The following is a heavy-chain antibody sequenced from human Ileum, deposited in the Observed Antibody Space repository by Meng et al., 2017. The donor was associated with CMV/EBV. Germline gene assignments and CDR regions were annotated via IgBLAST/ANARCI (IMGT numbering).Heavy chain of an antibody. D-gene: IGHD6-6*01. J-gene: IGHJ4*02. CDR2: IHDSGST. V-gene: IGHV4-30-4*01. Sequence: LPASAPVTYNPSPTLSLHCTYSGYSSRHGSYYWRWFRPTPGKCLECIGHIHDSGSTYYTPSLQSRVTISVDTSKNQFSLKLSSVTAADTAVYYCARVWGIAVRPLDYWGQGTLVTVSS. CDR1: GYSSRHGSYY. CDR3: ARVWGIAVRPLDY.